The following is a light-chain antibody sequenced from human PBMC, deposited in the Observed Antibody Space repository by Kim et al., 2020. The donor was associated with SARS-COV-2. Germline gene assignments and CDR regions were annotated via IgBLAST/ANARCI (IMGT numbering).Light chain of an antibody. Sequence: GQSFTIPCTGTSRDVGGYNYVSWYQQHPGKAPKLMIYDVSNRPSGVSNRFSGSKSGNTASLTISGLQAEDEADYYCSSYTSSSTRVFGGGTQLTVL. CDR3: SSYTSSSTRV. CDR2: DVS. V-gene: IGLV2-14*03. CDR1: SRDVGGYNY. J-gene: IGLJ3*02.